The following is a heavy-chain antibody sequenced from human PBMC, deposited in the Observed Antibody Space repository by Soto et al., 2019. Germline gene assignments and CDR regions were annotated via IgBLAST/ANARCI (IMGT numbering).Heavy chain of an antibody. V-gene: IGHV4-39*01. D-gene: IGHD1-26*01. Sequence: SDTLSLTCTVSGGSISSSSYYWVLIRQPPGKGLEWIGSIYYSGSTYYNPSLKSRVTISVDTSKNQFSLKPSSVTAADTAVYYSARKLGSEVDDCGQGTLVTVTS. CDR3: ARKLGSEVDD. CDR1: GGSISSSSYY. J-gene: IGHJ4*02. CDR2: IYYSGST.